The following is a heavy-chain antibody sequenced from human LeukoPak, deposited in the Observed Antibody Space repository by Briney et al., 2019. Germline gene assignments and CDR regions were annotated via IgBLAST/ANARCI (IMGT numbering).Heavy chain of an antibody. CDR1: GIIFSSYG. CDR2: IQYDETNK. V-gene: IGHV3-30*02. CDR3: ARDGAYGSGSYSHFDY. D-gene: IGHD3-10*01. J-gene: IGHJ4*02. Sequence: GGSLRLSCAASGIIFSSYGMHWVRQAPGKGLEWVAFIQYDETNKYYTDSVKGRFTISRDNAKSTLYLQMNSLRAEDTAVYYCARDGAYGSGSYSHFDYWGQGTLVTVSS.